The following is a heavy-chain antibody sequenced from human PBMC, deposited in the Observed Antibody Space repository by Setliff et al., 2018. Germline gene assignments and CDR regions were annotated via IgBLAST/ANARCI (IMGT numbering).Heavy chain of an antibody. D-gene: IGHD2-21*01. Sequence: SETLSLTCTVSGGSISSSYYWSWIRQPAGKGLEWIGRVYTSGTTNYSPSLKSRVSISSDTSKNVISLKLKSVTAADTAVYFCAREYVVISFVRNTHSHYGMDVWGQGTTVTVSS. CDR3: AREYVVISFVRNTHSHYGMDV. V-gene: IGHV4-4*07. CDR2: VYTSGTT. CDR1: GGSISSSYY. J-gene: IGHJ6*02.